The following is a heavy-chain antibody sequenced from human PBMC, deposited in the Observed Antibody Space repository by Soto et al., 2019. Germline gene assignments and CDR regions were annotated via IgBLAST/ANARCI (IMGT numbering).Heavy chain of an antibody. Sequence: PLETLSLTCTVSGGSISSGDYFWSWIRQPPGKGMEWIGYIYNSGSTYYNPSLKSRLTISVDTSKNQFSLKLSSVTAADTAVYYCARRGMYSDFWSGYSSYYYYGMDVWGRGTTVTVSS. CDR3: ARRGMYSDFWSGYSSYYYYGMDV. CDR1: GGSISSGDYF. D-gene: IGHD3-3*01. J-gene: IGHJ6*02. CDR2: IYNSGST. V-gene: IGHV4-30-4*01.